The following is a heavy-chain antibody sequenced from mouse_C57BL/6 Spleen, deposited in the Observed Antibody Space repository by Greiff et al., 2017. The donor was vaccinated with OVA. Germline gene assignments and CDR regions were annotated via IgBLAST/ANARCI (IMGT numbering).Heavy chain of an antibody. CDR2: IDPSDSYT. CDR1: GYTFTSYW. CDR3: ARSRTVDD. Sequence: QVQLQQSGAELVRPGTSVTLSCKASGYTFTSYWLHWVKQRPGQGLAWIGVIDPSDSYTNYNQKFKGKATLTVDTSSSTAYMQLSSLTSEDSAVYYCARSRTVDDWGQGTTLTVSS. V-gene: IGHV1-59*01. J-gene: IGHJ2*01.